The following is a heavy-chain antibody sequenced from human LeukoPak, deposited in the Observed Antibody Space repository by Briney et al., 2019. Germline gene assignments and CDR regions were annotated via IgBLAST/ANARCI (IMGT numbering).Heavy chain of an antibody. CDR3: AKERDGDWLGYY. D-gene: IGHD3-9*01. Sequence: GGSLRLSCAASGFTFSSYAMSWVRQAPGKGLEWVSAISGSSGRTYDADSVKGRFTISRDNSKNALYLQMKSLRAEDTAVYYCAKERDGDWLGYYWGQGTLVTVSS. V-gene: IGHV3-23*01. J-gene: IGHJ4*02. CDR2: ISGSSGRT. CDR1: GFTFSSYA.